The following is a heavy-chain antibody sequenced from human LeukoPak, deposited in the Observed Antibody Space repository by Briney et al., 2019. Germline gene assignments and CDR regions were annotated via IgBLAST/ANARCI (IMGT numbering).Heavy chain of an antibody. CDR1: GITLNNYG. Sequence: GGSLRLSCAVSGITLNNYGMTWVRQAPGKGLEWVAGISDSGGGTKYADSVKGRFTISRDNPKNTLYLQMNSLRAEDTAVYFCAKRGVVIRVILVGFHKEAYYFESWGQGALVTVSS. CDR3: AKRGVVIRVILVGFHKEAYYFES. V-gene: IGHV3-23*01. D-gene: IGHD3/OR15-3a*01. J-gene: IGHJ4*02. CDR2: ISDSGGGT.